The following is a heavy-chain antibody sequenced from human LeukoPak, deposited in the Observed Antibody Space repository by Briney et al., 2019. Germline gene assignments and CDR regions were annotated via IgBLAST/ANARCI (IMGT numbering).Heavy chain of an antibody. CDR3: ARSLLPYDSSGYSEIRWFDA. CDR1: GYTFTGYY. Sequence: GASVKVSCKASGYTFTGYYMHWVRQVPGQGLERMGWINPNSGGTNYAQKFQGRVTMTRDTSISTAYMELSRLRSDDTAVYYCARSLLPYDSSGYSEIRWFDAWGQGTLVTVSS. CDR2: INPNSGGT. V-gene: IGHV1-2*02. J-gene: IGHJ5*02. D-gene: IGHD3-22*01.